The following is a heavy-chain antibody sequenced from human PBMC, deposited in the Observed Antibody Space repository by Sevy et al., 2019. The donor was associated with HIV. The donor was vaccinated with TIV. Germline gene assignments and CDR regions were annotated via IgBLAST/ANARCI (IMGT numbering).Heavy chain of an antibody. CDR3: ARAPNYGGNSDFDY. J-gene: IGHJ4*02. CDR1: GFTFSSYS. CDR2: ISSSSSYI. V-gene: IGHV3-21*01. D-gene: IGHD4-17*01. Sequence: GGSLGLSGPPSGFTFSSYSLNWVRQAPGRGLEWVSSISSSSSYIYYADSVKGRFTISRDNAKNSLYLQMNSLRAEDTAVYYCARAPNYGGNSDFDYWGQGTLVTVSS.